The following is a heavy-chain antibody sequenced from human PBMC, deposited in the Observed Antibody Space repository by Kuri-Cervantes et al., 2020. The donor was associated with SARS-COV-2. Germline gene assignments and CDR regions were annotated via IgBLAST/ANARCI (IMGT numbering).Heavy chain of an antibody. J-gene: IGHJ3*02. CDR1: GFTFSSYA. Sequence: GESLKISCAASGFTFSSYAMRWVRQAPGEGLEWVSAISSSGGSTYYADSVKGRFTISRDNSKNTLYLQMNSLRAEDTAVYYCAKTEQMRGAFDIWGQGTMVTVSS. D-gene: IGHD1-26*01. CDR2: ISSSGGST. V-gene: IGHV3-23*01. CDR3: AKTEQMRGAFDI.